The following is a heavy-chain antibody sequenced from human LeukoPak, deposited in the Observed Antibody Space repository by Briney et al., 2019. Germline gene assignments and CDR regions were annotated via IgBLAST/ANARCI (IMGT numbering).Heavy chain of an antibody. CDR1: GFTFSSYG. CDR3: ARQRLPFCSSASCSALYY. V-gene: IGHV3-33*08. D-gene: IGHD2-2*01. J-gene: IGHJ4*02. CDR2: IWYDGSDK. Sequence: GGSLRLSCAASGFTFSSYGTHWVGQAPGKGLEWVAVIWYDGSDKYYADSVKGRFTISRDNTKDTLYLQMDSLIPDDTAVYFCARQRLPFCSSASCSALYYWGQGALVTVSS.